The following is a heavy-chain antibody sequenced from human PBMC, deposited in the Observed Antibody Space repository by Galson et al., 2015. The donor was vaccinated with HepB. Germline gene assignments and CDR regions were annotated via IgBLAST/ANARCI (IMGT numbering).Heavy chain of an antibody. J-gene: IGHJ4*02. CDR2: IYYSGST. D-gene: IGHD6-19*01. V-gene: IGHV4-61*01. CDR3: ARDGRGTRRSGWYFDY. CDR1: GDSVSGSPNF. Sequence: TLSLTCTISGDSVSGSPNFWSWIRQPPGKGPEWIGYIYYSGSTKYNPSLKSRLTMSVDTSKNQLSLKLTSVIPADTAIYHCARDGRGTRRSGWYFDYWGQGILVTVSS.